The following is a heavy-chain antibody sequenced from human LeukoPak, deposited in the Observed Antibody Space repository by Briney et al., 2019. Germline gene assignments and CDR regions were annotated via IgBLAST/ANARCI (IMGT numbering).Heavy chain of an antibody. Sequence: GGSLRLSCAASGFTFSSYAMSWVRQAPGKGLEWVSVISGSGGSTYYADSVKGRFTISRDTSKNTLYLQMNSLRAEDTAVYYCAKGSCSGTGGYFMHFQHWGKDTLVTVS. CDR1: GFTFSSYA. J-gene: IGHJ1*01. D-gene: IGHD2-15*01. CDR3: AKGSCSGTGGYFMHFQH. CDR2: ISGSGGST. V-gene: IGHV3-23*01.